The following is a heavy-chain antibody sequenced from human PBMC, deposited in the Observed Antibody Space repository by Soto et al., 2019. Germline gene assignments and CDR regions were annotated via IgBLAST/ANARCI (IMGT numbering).Heavy chain of an antibody. CDR2: ISYDGSNK. V-gene: IGHV3-30*18. Sequence: LRLSCAASGFTFSSYGMHWVRQAPGKGLEWVAVISYDGSNKYYADSVKGRFTISRDNSKNTLYLQMNSLRAEDTAVYYCTKDPNDAFDIWGQGTMVTVSS. J-gene: IGHJ3*02. CDR3: TKDPNDAFDI. CDR1: GFTFSSYG.